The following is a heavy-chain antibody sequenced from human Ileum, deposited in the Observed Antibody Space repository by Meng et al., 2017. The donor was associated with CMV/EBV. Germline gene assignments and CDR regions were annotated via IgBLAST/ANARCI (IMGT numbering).Heavy chain of an antibody. Sequence: QVDLVQSGTEVKKPGASVKVSCKTSGYTFTNHNIAWVRQAPGQGLEWMGWISVHHGNTDYAQKYQDRVTMTRDTSTNTAYMELRSLTSDDTAMYYCARDNWGYDYWGQGTLVTGSS. J-gene: IGHJ4*02. D-gene: IGHD7-27*01. V-gene: IGHV1-18*01. CDR3: ARDNWGYDY. CDR1: GYTFTNHN. CDR2: ISVHHGNT.